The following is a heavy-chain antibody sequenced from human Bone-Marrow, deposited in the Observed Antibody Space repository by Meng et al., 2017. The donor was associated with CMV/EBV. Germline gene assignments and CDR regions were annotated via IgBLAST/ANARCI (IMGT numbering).Heavy chain of an antibody. V-gene: IGHV3-7*01. CDR1: GFTFSSYW. D-gene: IGHD3-3*02. CDR2: IKQDGSEK. CDR3: ARGYINIVI. Sequence: GESLKISCAASGFTFSSYWMSWVRQAPGKGLEWVANIKQDGSEKYYVDSVKGRFTISRDNAKNSLYLQMNSLRAEDTAVYYCARGYINIVIWGQGTLVTDSS. J-gene: IGHJ4*02.